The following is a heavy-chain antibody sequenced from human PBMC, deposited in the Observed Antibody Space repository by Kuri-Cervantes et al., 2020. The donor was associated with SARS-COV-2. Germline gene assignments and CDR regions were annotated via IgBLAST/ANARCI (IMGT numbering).Heavy chain of an antibody. J-gene: IGHJ4*02. Sequence: AETLSLTCDVKGTSFRAYSWTWLRQSPGKGLQWLGEINSSVGTKHNPSLKSRVSMSVDTSTYQVSLTLDSLTAADTAVYYCARPSGQRFGRIYYFDYWGQGTPVTVSS. CDR3: ARPSGQRFGRIYYFDY. CDR1: GTSFRAYS. V-gene: IGHV4-34*01. CDR2: INSSVGT. D-gene: IGHD3-3*01.